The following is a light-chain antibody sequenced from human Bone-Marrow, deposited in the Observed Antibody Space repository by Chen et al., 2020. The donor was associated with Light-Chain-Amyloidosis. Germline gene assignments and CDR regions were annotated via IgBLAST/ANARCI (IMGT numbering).Light chain of an antibody. CDR2: RDT. CDR1: DLPTKY. V-gene: IGLV3-25*03. J-gene: IGLJ2*01. CDR3: QSADSSGTYEVI. Sequence: SYELTQPPSVSVSPGQTARITCSGDDLPTKYAYWYQQKPGQAPVLVIHRDTERPSGISERFSGYSSGTTDTLTISGGQAEDEADYHCQSADSSGTYEVIFGGGTKLTVL.